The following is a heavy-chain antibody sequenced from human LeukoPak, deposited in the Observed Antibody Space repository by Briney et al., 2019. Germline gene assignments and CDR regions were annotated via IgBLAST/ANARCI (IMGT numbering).Heavy chain of an antibody. V-gene: IGHV1-2*02. CDR3: ARYGTVTTDFDY. D-gene: IGHD4-17*01. CDR2: NNPNSGGT. CDR1: GYTFTCYY. Sequence: GASVKVSCKASGYTFTCYYIRWVRQAPGQGLEWMGWNNPNSGGTFYAQKFQGRVSMTRDTSISTAYMELNRLRSDDTAVYYCARYGTVTTDFDYWGQGTLVTVSS. J-gene: IGHJ4*02.